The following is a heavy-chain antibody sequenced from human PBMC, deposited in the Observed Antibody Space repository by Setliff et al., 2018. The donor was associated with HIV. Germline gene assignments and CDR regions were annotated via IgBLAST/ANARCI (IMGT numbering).Heavy chain of an antibody. D-gene: IGHD3-22*01. V-gene: IGHV3-74*01. J-gene: IGHJ1*01. CDR3: ARMHYYDSSGYYGFFQH. CDR2: INSDGSSI. Sequence: GESLTISCATSGFTFSNYWMNWVRQAPGKGLVWVSRINSDGSSIDYADSVKARFTISRDNAENTVYLQMNSLRAEDTAVYYCARMHYYDSSGYYGFFQHWGQGTLVTVSS. CDR1: GFTFSNYW.